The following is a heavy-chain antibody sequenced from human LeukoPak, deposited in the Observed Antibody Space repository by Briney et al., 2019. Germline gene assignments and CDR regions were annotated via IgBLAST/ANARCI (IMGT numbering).Heavy chain of an antibody. Sequence: PGGSLRLSCAASGFTFSSYGMHWVRQAPGKGLEWVAFIRYDESNKYYTDSVRGRFTISADNSKNTLYLQMNSLRAEDTAVYYCAKPYDFWSGSPYYFDYWGQGTLVTVSS. CDR1: GFTFSSYG. V-gene: IGHV3-30*02. CDR3: AKPYDFWSGSPYYFDY. D-gene: IGHD3-3*01. CDR2: IRYDESNK. J-gene: IGHJ4*02.